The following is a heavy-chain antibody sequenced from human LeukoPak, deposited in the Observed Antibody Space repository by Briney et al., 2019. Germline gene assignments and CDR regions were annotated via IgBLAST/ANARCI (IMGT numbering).Heavy chain of an antibody. D-gene: IGHD6-19*01. V-gene: IGHV3-53*01. CDR3: ARTYSSGYFVQH. J-gene: IGHJ1*01. CDR1: GFTVSSNY. CDR2: IYSGGST. Sequence: GGSLRLSCAASGFTVSSNYMSWVRQAPGKGLEWVSVIYSGGSTYYADSVKGRFTISRDNSKNTLYLQMNSLRAEDTAVYYCARTYSSGYFVQHWGQGTLVTVSS.